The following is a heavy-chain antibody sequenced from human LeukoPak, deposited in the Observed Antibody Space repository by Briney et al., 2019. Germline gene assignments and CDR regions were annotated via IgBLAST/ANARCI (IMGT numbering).Heavy chain of an antibody. Sequence: PGGSLRLSCAASGFTFSSYSMNWVRQAPGKGLEWVSYISSSSSTIYYADSVKGRFTISRNNAKNSLYLQMSSLRAEDTAVYYCASLTPGGYCSSTSCADDWFDPWGQGTLVTVSS. V-gene: IGHV3-48*01. CDR1: GFTFSSYS. J-gene: IGHJ5*02. CDR3: ASLTPGGYCSSTSCADDWFDP. CDR2: ISSSSSTI. D-gene: IGHD2-2*01.